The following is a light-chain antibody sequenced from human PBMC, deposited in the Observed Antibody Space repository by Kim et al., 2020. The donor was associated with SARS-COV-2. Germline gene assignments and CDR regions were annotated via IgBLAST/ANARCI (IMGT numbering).Light chain of an antibody. V-gene: IGKV1-39*01. CDR3: QQTYSARPT. CDR2: DAA. J-gene: IGKJ2*01. CDR1: QNINTY. Sequence: SASIGDRVTITCRTTQNINTYLNWYQQKPGKAPKVLIYDAASLRSGVPSRFSGSGSGTLFTLVVNSLQPEDFATYYCQQTYSARPTFGQGTKLEI.